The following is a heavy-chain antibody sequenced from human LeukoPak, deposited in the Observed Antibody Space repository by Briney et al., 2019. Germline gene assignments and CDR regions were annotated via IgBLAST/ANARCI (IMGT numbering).Heavy chain of an antibody. J-gene: IGHJ5*02. CDR2: IYYSGST. D-gene: IGHD3-9*01. V-gene: IGHV4-39*07. CDR3: ARSASAFDWLLWRGGNWFDP. CDR1: GGSISSSSYY. Sequence: KTSETLSLTCTVSGGSISSSSYYWGWIRQPPGKGLEWIGSIYYSGSTYYNPSLKSRVTISVDTSKNQFSLKLSSVTAADTAVYYCARSASAFDWLLWRGGNWFDPWGQGTLVTVSS.